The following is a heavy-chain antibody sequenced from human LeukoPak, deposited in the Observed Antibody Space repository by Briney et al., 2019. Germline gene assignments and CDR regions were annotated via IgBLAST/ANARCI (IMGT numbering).Heavy chain of an antibody. CDR2: INPNSGGT. D-gene: IGHD5-18*01. J-gene: IGHJ4*02. CDR1: GYTFTGYY. CDR3: ARDRYSLRGRIVDY. V-gene: IGHV1-2*02. Sequence: ASVKVSCKASGYTFTGYYMHWVRQAPGQGLEWMGWINPNSGGTNYAQKFQGRVTMTRDTSISTAYMELSRLRSDDTAVYYCARDRYSLRGRIVDYWGQGTLVTVSS.